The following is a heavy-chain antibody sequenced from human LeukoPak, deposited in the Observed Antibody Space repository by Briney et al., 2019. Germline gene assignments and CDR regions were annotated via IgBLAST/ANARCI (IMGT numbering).Heavy chain of an antibody. CDR3: ARHSGSYSILQVDY. D-gene: IGHD1-26*01. Sequence: SETLSLTCTVSGGSISSYYWSWIRQPPGKGLEWIGYIYYSGSTNYNPSLKSRVTISVDTSKNQFSLKLSSVTAADTAVYYCARHSGSYSILQVDYWGQGTLVTVSS. CDR2: IYYSGST. V-gene: IGHV4-59*08. CDR1: GGSISSYY. J-gene: IGHJ4*02.